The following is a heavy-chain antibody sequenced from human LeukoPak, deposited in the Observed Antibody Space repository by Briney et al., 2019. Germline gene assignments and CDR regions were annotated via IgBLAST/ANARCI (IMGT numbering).Heavy chain of an antibody. CDR2: INHSGST. D-gene: IGHD1-26*01. V-gene: IGHV4-34*01. CDR3: SRRVGANWGNFDH. CDR1: GGSFSGYY. Sequence: SETLSLTCAVYGGSFSGYYWSWIRQPPGKGLEWIGEINHSGSTNYNPSLKSRVTISVDTSKNQFSLKLSSVTAADTAVYYCSRRVGANWGNFDHWGQGTLVTVSS. J-gene: IGHJ4*02.